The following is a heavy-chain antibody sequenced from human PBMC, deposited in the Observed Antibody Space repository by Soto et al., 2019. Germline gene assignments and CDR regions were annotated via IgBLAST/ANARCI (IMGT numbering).Heavy chain of an antibody. Sequence: QVQLVQSGAEVKKPGSSVKVACKVSGDTFSNYVINWVRQAPGQGLEWMGAIVPIFRTANYAQKFQGRVTITADEFTSTAYMELSGLRSDDTATYYCARETSAPGTFREEASDIWGQGTLVTVSS. CDR3: ARETSAPGTFREEASDI. J-gene: IGHJ3*02. D-gene: IGHD6-13*01. CDR1: GDTFSNYV. V-gene: IGHV1-69*12. CDR2: IVPIFRTA.